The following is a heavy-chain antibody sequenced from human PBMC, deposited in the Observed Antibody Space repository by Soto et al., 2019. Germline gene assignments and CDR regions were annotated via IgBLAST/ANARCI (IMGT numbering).Heavy chain of an antibody. CDR3: ARGSFYGEEIQH. J-gene: IGHJ1*01. Sequence: SETLSLTCTVSGGSISSYYWSWIRQPPGKGLEWIGYIYYSGSTNYNPSLKSRVTISVDTSKNQFSLKLSSVTAADTAVYYCARGSFYGEEIQHWGQGTLVTVSS. CDR1: GGSISSYY. D-gene: IGHD4-17*01. V-gene: IGHV4-59*01. CDR2: IYYSGST.